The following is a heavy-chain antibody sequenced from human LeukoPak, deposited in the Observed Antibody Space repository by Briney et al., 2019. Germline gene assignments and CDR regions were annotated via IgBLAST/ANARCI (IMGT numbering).Heavy chain of an antibody. D-gene: IGHD1-1*01. V-gene: IGHV4-59*08. Sequence: SETLSLTCTESFGSISNYYWSWIRQPPGKGLEWIGYITYSGYTDSHPSLKTRVTMPIGTSGTQLTLKLSSVTAADTAVYYCARHIDGTTRDHWGQGTLVTVSS. CDR2: ITYSGYT. J-gene: IGHJ4*02. CDR1: FGSISNYY. CDR3: ARHIDGTTRDH.